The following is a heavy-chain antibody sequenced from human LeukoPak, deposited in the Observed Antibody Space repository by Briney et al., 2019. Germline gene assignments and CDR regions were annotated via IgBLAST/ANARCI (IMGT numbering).Heavy chain of an antibody. CDR3: ARATKGLGAFDI. CDR1: GGTFSSYA. V-gene: IGHV1-69*13. J-gene: IGHJ3*02. D-gene: IGHD2-2*01. Sequence: ASVKVSCKASGGTFSSYAISWVRQAPGQGLEWMGGIIPIFGTANYAQKFQGRVTITADESTSTAYMELSSLRSEDTAVYYCARATKGLGAFDIWGQGTMVTVSS. CDR2: IIPIFGTA.